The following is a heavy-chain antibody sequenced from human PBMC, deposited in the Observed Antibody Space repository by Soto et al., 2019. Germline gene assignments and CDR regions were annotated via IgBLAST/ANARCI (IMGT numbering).Heavy chain of an antibody. CDR1: GYTFTSYG. CDR2: ISAYNGNT. J-gene: IGHJ1*01. V-gene: IGHV1-18*01. D-gene: IGHD6-19*01. Sequence: ASVKVSCKASGYTFTSYGISWVRQAPGQGLEWMGWISAYNGNTNYAQKLQGRVTMTTDTSTSTAYMELRSLRSDDTAVYYCARFRAYSSGWFNTNTEYFQHWGQGTLATVSS. CDR3: ARFRAYSSGWFNTNTEYFQH.